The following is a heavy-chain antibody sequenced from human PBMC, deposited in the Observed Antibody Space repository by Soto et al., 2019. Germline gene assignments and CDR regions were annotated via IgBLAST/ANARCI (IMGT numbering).Heavy chain of an antibody. D-gene: IGHD3-10*01. Sequence: QVTLKQSGPVVVKPTETLTLTCTVSGFSLSNTKMGVSWIRQPPGKALEWLAQVFSNGEKSYSASLRTRLTISKDTSKSQVVLTMTNMGTLDTGTYFCARFDDYGLSSWGQGTLVNVSS. V-gene: IGHV2-26*01. J-gene: IGHJ4*02. CDR2: VFSNGEK. CDR3: ARFDDYGLSS. CDR1: GFSLSNTKMG.